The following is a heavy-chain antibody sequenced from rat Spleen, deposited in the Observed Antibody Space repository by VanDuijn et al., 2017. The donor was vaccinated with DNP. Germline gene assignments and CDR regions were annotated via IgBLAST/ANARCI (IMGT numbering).Heavy chain of an antibody. CDR3: TRAPRWYYFDY. V-gene: IGHV5S10*01. D-gene: IGHD1-12*02. Sequence: EVQLVESGGGLVQPGRSLKLSCAASGFTFSDYNMAWVRQAPKKGLEWVATIIYDGSRTYYRDSVEGRFTISRDNARNTLYLQRDSLRSEDTATYYCTRAPRWYYFDYWGQGVMVTVSS. CDR1: GFTFSDYN. CDR2: IIYDGSRT. J-gene: IGHJ2*01.